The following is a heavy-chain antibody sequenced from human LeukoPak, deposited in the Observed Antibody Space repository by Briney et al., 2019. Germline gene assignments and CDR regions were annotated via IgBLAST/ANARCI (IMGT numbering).Heavy chain of an antibody. D-gene: IGHD2-15*01. J-gene: IGHJ6*03. Sequence: PSETLSLTXTVSGGSISSYYWSWIRQPPGKGLEWIGYIYYSGSTNYNPSLKSRVTLSVDTSKNQFSLKLSSVTAADTAVYYCALGGGNYYYYYMDVWGKGTTVTVSS. CDR1: GGSISSYY. CDR2: IYYSGST. V-gene: IGHV4-59*01. CDR3: ALGGGNYYYYYMDV.